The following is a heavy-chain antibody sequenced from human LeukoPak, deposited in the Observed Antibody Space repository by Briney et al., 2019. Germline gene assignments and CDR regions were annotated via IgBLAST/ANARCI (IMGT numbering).Heavy chain of an antibody. CDR1: GGSISSYY. Sequence: SETLSLTCTVSGGSISSYYWSWIRQPPGKGLEWIGYIYYSGSTNYNPSLKSRVTISVDTSKNQFSLKLSSVTAADTAVYYCAHVLMVYAMTSEYFQHWGQGTLVTVSS. D-gene: IGHD2-8*01. CDR3: AHVLMVYAMTSEYFQH. J-gene: IGHJ1*01. V-gene: IGHV4-59*08. CDR2: IYYSGST.